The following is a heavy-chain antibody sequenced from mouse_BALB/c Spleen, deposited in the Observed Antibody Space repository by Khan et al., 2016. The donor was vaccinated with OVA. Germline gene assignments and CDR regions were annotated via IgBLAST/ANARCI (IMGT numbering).Heavy chain of an antibody. CDR2: INPHIGET. V-gene: IGHV1-20*02. CDR1: GYSFTGYF. D-gene: IGHD1-1*01. CDR3: AKKNGSDVDY. Sequence: VQLKESGPELVKPGASVKISCKASGYSFTGYFMNWVMQSLGKSLQWIGRINPHIGETFYNQKFKGKATLTVDESSSTVHMELRSLASEDTAVYYCAKKNGSDVDYWGQGTTLTVSS. J-gene: IGHJ2*01.